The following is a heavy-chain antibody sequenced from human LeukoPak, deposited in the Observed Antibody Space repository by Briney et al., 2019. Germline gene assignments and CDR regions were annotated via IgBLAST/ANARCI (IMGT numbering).Heavy chain of an antibody. Sequence: SETLSLTCTVSGGSISSGDYYWGWIRQPPGKGLEWIGSIYYSGSTYYNPSLKSRVTISVDTSKNQFSLKLSSVTAADTAVYYCATHIVVVPAAIYYFDYWGQGTLVTVSS. CDR2: IYYSGST. CDR3: ATHIVVVPAAIYYFDY. CDR1: GGSISSGDYY. V-gene: IGHV4-39*01. D-gene: IGHD2-2*02. J-gene: IGHJ4*02.